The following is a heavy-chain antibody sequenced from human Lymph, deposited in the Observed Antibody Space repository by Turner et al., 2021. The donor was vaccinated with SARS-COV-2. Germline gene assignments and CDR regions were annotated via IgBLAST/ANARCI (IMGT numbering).Heavy chain of an antibody. CDR2: INPNSGGT. V-gene: IGHV1-2*02. D-gene: IGHD3-22*01. J-gene: IGHJ3*02. CDR3: ARGGLYYYDSSAYYNDAFDI. CDR1: GYTFTDYY. Sequence: QVQLVRSGAEVKKPGASVTVSCKASGYTFTDYYMHWVRQAPGQGLEWMGWINPNSGGTDYAQKFQGRVTVTRDASFNTAYMELTRLRSDDTAVYYCARGGLYYYDSSAYYNDAFDIWGQGTMVTVSS.